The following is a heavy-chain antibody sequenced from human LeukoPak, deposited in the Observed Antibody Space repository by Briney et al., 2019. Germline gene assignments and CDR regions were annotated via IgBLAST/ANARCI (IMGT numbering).Heavy chain of an antibody. V-gene: IGHV3-74*01. CDR2: INSDGSST. CDR1: GFTFSSYW. J-gene: IGHJ5*02. D-gene: IGHD1-26*01. Sequence: GGSLRLSCAASGFTFSSYWMHWVRQAPGKGLVWVSRINSDGSSTSYADSVKGRFTISRDNAKSTLYLQMNSLRAEDTAVYYCARDIGTGYSGPWNWFDPWGQGTLVTVSS. CDR3: ARDIGTGYSGPWNWFDP.